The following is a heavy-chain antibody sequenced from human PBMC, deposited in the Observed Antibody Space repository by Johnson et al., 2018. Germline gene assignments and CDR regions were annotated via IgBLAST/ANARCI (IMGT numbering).Heavy chain of an antibody. Sequence: QVQLVQSGGGVVQPGRSLRLSCAASGFTFSNYAMHWVRQAPGKGLEWVAVIWYDGSNKYYADSGKGRFTISRDNSKNTLYLQMNSLRADDTAVYYCATERTVGPGDDLEYWGQGTLVTVSS. J-gene: IGHJ4*02. CDR1: GFTFSNYA. V-gene: IGHV3-33*01. D-gene: IGHD7-27*01. CDR3: ATERTVGPGDDLEY. CDR2: IWYDGSNK.